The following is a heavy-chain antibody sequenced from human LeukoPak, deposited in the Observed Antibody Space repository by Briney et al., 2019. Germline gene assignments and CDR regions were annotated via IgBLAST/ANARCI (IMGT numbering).Heavy chain of an antibody. CDR1: EFVFSSHA. D-gene: IGHD3-22*01. V-gene: IGHV3-21*01. CDR3: ARVFWETVNTGYYSDF. CDR2: ITSSSSHI. Sequence: GGSLRLSCVASEFVFSSHAMIWVRQAPGKGLEWISSITSSSSHIFYADSVRGRFTISRDNANNALHLQMNSLRAEDTAVYYCARVFWETVNTGYYSDFWGQGTLVTVSS. J-gene: IGHJ4*02.